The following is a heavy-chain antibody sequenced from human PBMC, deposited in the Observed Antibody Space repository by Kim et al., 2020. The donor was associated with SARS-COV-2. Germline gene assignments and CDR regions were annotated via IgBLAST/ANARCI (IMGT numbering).Heavy chain of an antibody. CDR2: MSSSGSNI. V-gene: IGHV3-48*03. D-gene: IGHD3-16*01. Sequence: GGSLRLSCEGSGLTLSSYDMNWVRQAPGRGLEWLSHMSSSGSNIFYADSVKGRFTISRDNSQNSLYLQMTSLRAEDTAVYHCASGILGVHRGYDAFEMWGQGTQVTVSS. CDR3: ASGILGVHRGYDAFEM. CDR1: GLTLSSYD. J-gene: IGHJ3*02.